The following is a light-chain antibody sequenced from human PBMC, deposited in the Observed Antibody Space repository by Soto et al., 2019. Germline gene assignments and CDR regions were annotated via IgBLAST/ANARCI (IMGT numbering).Light chain of an antibody. Sequence: ERVMTQSPATLSVSPGERATLSCRARQSVSSNLAWYQHKPGQAPRVLIYGASTRATGIPARFSGRGYGTDLTASISSLQSEGFGVYYRQQYNEGPHSFTFGPGTKVDIK. V-gene: IGKV3-15*01. CDR3: QQYNEGPHSFT. CDR2: GAS. J-gene: IGKJ3*01. CDR1: QSVSSN.